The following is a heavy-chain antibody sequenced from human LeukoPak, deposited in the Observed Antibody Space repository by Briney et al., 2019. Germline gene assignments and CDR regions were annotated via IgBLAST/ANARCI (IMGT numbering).Heavy chain of an antibody. Sequence: SETLSLTCTVSNGSISSDTYFWSWIRQPAGKGLEWIGRMSSSGISTYSPSLKSRVTISIDTSRNQFSLKLSSVTAADAAVYYCAREKGGVDSLTMVRGVMKEDSYYHYYMDVWGKGTTVTISS. CDR1: NGSISSDTYF. V-gene: IGHV4-61*02. CDR2: MSSSGIS. CDR3: AREKGGVDSLTMVRGVMKEDSYYHYYMDV. D-gene: IGHD3-10*01. J-gene: IGHJ6*03.